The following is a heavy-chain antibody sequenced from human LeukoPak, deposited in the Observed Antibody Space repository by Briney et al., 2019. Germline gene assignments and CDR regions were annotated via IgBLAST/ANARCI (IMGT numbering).Heavy chain of an antibody. D-gene: IGHD1-7*01. CDR3: GKTARTFAS. Sequence: SETLSLTCTVSGDSISSFYWSWIRQAPGKGLECIGFIYINGDTSYNPSLKGRATLSQDTSKNQFSLRRTSVTAADAAVYCCGKTARTFASWGPGTLV. CDR2: IYINGDT. CDR1: GDSISSFY. V-gene: IGHV4-4*09. J-gene: IGHJ5*02.